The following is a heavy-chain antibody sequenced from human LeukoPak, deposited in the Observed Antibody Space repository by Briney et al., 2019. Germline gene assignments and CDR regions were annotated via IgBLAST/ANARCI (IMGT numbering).Heavy chain of an antibody. CDR1: GFTFSSYG. D-gene: IGHD4-17*01. CDR2: ISTSSRNI. Sequence: GGSLRLSCAASGFTFSSYGMYWVRQAPGKGLEWVSCISTSSRNIFQADSVKGRFTISRDNAKNSLYPQMNSLRAEDTAVYYCARVTVTTFSPTDYMDVWGKGTTVTIS. J-gene: IGHJ6*03. V-gene: IGHV3-21*01. CDR3: ARVTVTTFSPTDYMDV.